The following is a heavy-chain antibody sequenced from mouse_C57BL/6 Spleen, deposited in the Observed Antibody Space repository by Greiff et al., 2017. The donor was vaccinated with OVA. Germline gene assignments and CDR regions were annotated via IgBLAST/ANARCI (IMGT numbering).Heavy chain of an antibody. CDR1: GYTFTSYW. J-gene: IGHJ3*01. V-gene: IGHV1-69*01. Sequence: VQLQQPGAELVMPGASVKLSCKASGYTFTSYWMHWVKQRPGQGLEWIGEIDPSDSYTNYNQKFKGKSTLTVDKSSSTASMQLSSLTSEDSAVYYCARGGYGPWFAYWGQGTLVTVSA. CDR3: ARGGYGPWFAY. CDR2: IDPSDSYT. D-gene: IGHD1-1*02.